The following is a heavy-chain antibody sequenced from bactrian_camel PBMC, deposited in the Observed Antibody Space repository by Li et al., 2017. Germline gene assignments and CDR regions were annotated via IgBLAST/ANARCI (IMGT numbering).Heavy chain of an antibody. D-gene: IGHD2*01. CDR1: TTTRNRLC. J-gene: IGHJ4*01. V-gene: IGHV3S53*01. CDR2: FAPDGVA. CDR3: AADRGGRACGAVWRSYRVTGY. Sequence: QVQLVESGGGSVQTGGSLRLSCAVSTTTRNRLCMGWFRQAPGKEREGIAVFAPDGVATYGDPVMGRFTLSKDNAKNILYLQMNNLKPEDTAMYYCAADRGGRACGAVWRSYRVTGYRGQGTQVTVS.